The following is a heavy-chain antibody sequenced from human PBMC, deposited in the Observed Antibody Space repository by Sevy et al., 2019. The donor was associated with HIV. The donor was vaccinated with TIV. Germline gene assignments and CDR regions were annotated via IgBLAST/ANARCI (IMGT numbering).Heavy chain of an antibody. J-gene: IGHJ3*02. CDR1: GGSFSGYY. Sequence: SETLSLTCAVYGGSFSGYYWSWIRQPPGKGLEWIGEINHSGSTNYNPSLKSRVTISVDTSKNQFSLKLSSVTAADTAVYYCARGKYCSGGSCYSLYPVGAFDIWGQGTMVTVSS. V-gene: IGHV4-34*01. D-gene: IGHD2-15*01. CDR3: ARGKYCSGGSCYSLYPVGAFDI. CDR2: INHSGST.